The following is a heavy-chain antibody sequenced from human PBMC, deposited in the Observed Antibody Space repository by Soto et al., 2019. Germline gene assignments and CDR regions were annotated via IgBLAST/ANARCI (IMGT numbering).Heavy chain of an antibody. CDR1: GFTFSDQY. V-gene: IGHV3-11*01. CDR2: ISSSGSTI. D-gene: IGHD2-21*01. Sequence: QVQLVESGGGLVKPGGSLRLSCAASGFTFSDQYMNWIRQAPGKGLEWVSYISSSGSTIYYADAVQGRFTISRDNAKNSLYLQMNSLRADDTAMYYCARGQTWSGSLCGYWGQGTLVTVSS. J-gene: IGHJ4*02. CDR3: ARGQTWSGSLCGY.